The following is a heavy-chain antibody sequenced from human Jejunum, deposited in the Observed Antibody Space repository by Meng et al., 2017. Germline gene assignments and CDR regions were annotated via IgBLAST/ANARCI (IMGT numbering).Heavy chain of an antibody. CDR2: FSYNWRN. CDR1: GVSISSRTYY. J-gene: IGHJ4*02. D-gene: IGHD3-16*02. CDR3: ARGWIMISFGGVVVRDREDY. V-gene: IGHV4-39*07. Sequence: GSLRLSCTVSGVSISSRTYYWIWIRQPPGKGLEWIGSFSYNWRNSYNPSLESRFNISVDTSKNQFSLELTSVTAAETAVYSCARGWIMISFGGVVVRDREDYWGQGTLVTVSS.